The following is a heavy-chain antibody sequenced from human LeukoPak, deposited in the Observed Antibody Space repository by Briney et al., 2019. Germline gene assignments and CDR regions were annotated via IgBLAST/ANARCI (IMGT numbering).Heavy chain of an antibody. D-gene: IGHD5-18*01. CDR3: ANDLGWIQLNLG. J-gene: IGHJ4*02. CDR2: ISGSGGNT. CDR1: GFSVSTYP. Sequence: GGSLRLSCTASGFSVSTYPMAWVRQAPGKGLEWVSTISGSGGNTYYADSVKGRFTISRDTSKNTLYLQMNSLRAEDTAVYYCANDLGWIQLNLGRGQGTLVTVSS. V-gene: IGHV3-23*01.